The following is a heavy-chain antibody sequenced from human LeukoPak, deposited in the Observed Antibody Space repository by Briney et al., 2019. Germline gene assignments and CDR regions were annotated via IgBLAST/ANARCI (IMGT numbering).Heavy chain of an antibody. CDR1: GYTFSSYW. D-gene: IGHD6-19*01. CDR3: ATGAGCGY. J-gene: IGHJ4*02. V-gene: IGHV3-7*03. CDR2: IKQDGSER. Sequence: GGSLRLSCAASGYTFSSYWMTWVRQAPGKGLEWVANIKQDGSERNYVDSVKGRFTISRDNAKNSLYLQMNTLRDEDTAVYYCATGAGCGYWGQGTLVTVSS.